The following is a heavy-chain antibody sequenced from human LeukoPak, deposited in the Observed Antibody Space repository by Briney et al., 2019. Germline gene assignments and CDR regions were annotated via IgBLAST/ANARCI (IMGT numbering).Heavy chain of an antibody. V-gene: IGHV3-30*03. CDR1: GFTFSSYG. CDR3: ARSPVSPAFDI. Sequence: QPGRSLRLSCAASGFTFSSYGMHWVRQAPGKGLEWVAVISYDGSNKYYADSVKGRFTISRDNSKNTLYLQMNSLRAEDTAVYYCARSPVSPAFDIWGQGTMVTVSS. J-gene: IGHJ3*02. CDR2: ISYDGSNK.